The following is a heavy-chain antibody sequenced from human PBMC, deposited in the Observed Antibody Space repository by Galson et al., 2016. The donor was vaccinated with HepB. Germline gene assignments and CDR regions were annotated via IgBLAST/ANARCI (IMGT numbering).Heavy chain of an antibody. V-gene: IGHV5-10-1*01. CDR3: ARYDYGDPFDY. CDR2: IAPSDSYT. D-gene: IGHD4-17*01. CDR1: GYSFTSYW. J-gene: IGHJ4*02. Sequence: QSGAEVKKPGESLRTSCKGSGYSFTSYWISWVHQMPGKGLAWMGRIAPSDSYTNYRPSFQRHVTISADKSISTAYLQWSSLKASDTAMYYCARYDYGDPFDYWGQGTLVTVSS.